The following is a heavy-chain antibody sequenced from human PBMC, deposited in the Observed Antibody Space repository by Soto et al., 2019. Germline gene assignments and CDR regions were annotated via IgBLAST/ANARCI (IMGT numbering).Heavy chain of an antibody. CDR1: GGSISSGDYY. CDR2: IYYSGST. V-gene: IGHV4-30-4*01. CDR3: ARGKGVPAYYYGMDV. J-gene: IGHJ6*02. Sequence: SETLSLTCTVSGGSISSGDYYWSWIRQPPGKGLEWIGYIYYSGSTYYNPSLKSRVTISVDTSKNQFSLKLSSVTAADTAVYYCARGKGVPAYYYGMDVWGQGTTVTVSS.